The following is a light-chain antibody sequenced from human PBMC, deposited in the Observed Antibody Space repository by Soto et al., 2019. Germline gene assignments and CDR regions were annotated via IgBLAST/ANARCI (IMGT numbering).Light chain of an antibody. CDR3: SSYAGSNIL. V-gene: IGLV2-8*01. J-gene: IGLJ2*01. CDR1: SSDVGGYNF. CDR2: EVT. Sequence: QSVLTQPPSASGSPGQSVTISCTGTSSDVGGYNFVSWYQHHPGKGPKLMIYEVTKRPSGVPDRFSGSKSGNTASLTVSGLQTEDEADYYCSSYAGSNILFGGGTKVTAL.